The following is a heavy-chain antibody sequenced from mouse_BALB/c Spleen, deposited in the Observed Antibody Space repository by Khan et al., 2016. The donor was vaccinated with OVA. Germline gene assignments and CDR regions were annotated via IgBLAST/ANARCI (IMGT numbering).Heavy chain of an antibody. CDR2: INPYNDYT. CDR1: GYTFTSYV. D-gene: IGHD3-1*01. CDR3: ARGVHGLQTWFAY. J-gene: IGHJ3*01. Sequence: VQLQQSGPELVKPGASVKMSCKASGYTFTSYVMHWVKQKPGQGLEWIGYINPYNDYTNFNEKFKGKATLTSDKSSSTAYMELSSLTSEDSAVYYGARGVHGLQTWFAYWGQGTLVTVSA. V-gene: IGHV1S136*01.